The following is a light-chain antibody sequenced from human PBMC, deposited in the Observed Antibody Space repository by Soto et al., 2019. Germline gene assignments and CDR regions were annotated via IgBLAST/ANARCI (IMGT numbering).Light chain of an antibody. Sequence: QSVLTQPPSASGTPGQRVTISCSGSSSNIGTNTVNWYQQLPGTAPKLLIYSSNQRPSGVPDRFSGSKSGTSASLAISGLQSEDEADYYCAAWADSLNGVVFGGGTQLTVL. CDR1: SSNIGTNT. CDR3: AAWADSLNGVV. CDR2: SSN. V-gene: IGLV1-44*01. J-gene: IGLJ2*01.